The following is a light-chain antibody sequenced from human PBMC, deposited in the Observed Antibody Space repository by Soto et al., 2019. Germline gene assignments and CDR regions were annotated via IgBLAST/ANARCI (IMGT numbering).Light chain of an antibody. CDR1: HDISNY. V-gene: IGKV1-33*01. Sequence: DIQMTQSPASLSASVGDRVTITCQASHDISNYLNWYQQKPGEAPKLLIYDASNLETGVTSWFSGSGSGTDFTFTISSLQPEDFATYYCQQYDNLLFTFGPGTKVDVK. CDR2: DAS. J-gene: IGKJ3*01. CDR3: QQYDNLLFT.